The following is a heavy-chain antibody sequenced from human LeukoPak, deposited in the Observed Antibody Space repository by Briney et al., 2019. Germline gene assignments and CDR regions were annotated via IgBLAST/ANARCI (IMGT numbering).Heavy chain of an antibody. V-gene: IGHV1-3*01. Sequence: VASVKVSCKASGYTFTSYAMHWVRQAPGQRLEWMGWINAGNGNTKYSQKFQGRVTITRDTSASTAYMELSSLRSEDTAVYYCARGYGGYCSGGSCRPHQYVRDYYGMDVWGQGTTVTVSS. J-gene: IGHJ6*02. CDR3: ARGYGGYCSGGSCRPHQYVRDYYGMDV. CDR1: GYTFTSYA. CDR2: INAGNGNT. D-gene: IGHD2-15*01.